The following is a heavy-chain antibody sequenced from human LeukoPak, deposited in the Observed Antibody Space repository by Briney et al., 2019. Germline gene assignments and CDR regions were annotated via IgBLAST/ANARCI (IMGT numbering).Heavy chain of an antibody. D-gene: IGHD5-18*01. CDR3: ARDYAKDTAVVTAYDY. Sequence: MTSETLSLTCTVSGGSVSNYYWSWIRQSAGKGLEWIGRIYGSGSTNYSPSLKSRVTMSLDTSKNQFSLKLSSVTAADTAVYYCARDYAKDTAVVTAYDYWGQGTLVTVSS. CDR2: IYGSGST. CDR1: GGSVSNYY. V-gene: IGHV4-4*07. J-gene: IGHJ4*02.